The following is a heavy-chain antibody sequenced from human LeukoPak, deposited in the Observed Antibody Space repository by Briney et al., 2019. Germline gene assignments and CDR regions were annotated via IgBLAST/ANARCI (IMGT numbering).Heavy chain of an antibody. Sequence: GGSLRLSCAASGFTFSSYGMHWVRQAPGKGLEWVAVIWYDGSNKYYADSVRGRFTISRDNSKNTLYLQMNSLRAEDTAVYYCARAWDYGDYVGCFDYWGQGTLVTVSS. CDR2: IWYDGSNK. D-gene: IGHD4-17*01. J-gene: IGHJ4*02. CDR3: ARAWDYGDYVGCFDY. V-gene: IGHV3-33*01. CDR1: GFTFSSYG.